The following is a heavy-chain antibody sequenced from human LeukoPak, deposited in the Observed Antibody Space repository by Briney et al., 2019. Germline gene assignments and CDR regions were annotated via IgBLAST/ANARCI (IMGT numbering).Heavy chain of an antibody. CDR2: IYYSGST. Sequence: SETLSLTCTVSGGSISSHYWSWIRQPPGKGLEWIGYIYYSGSTNYNPSLKSRVTISVDTSKNQFSLKLSSVTAADTAVYYCARYTQSTNYHGSVSLFFDYWGQGTLVTVSS. CDR3: ARYTQSTNYHGSVSLFFDY. D-gene: IGHD3-10*01. V-gene: IGHV4-59*11. J-gene: IGHJ4*02. CDR1: GGSISSHY.